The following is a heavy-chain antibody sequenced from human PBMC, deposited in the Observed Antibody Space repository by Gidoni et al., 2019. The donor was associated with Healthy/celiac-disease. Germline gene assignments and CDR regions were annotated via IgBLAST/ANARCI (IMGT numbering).Heavy chain of an antibody. V-gene: IGHV4-34*01. CDR2: INHSGST. J-gene: IGHJ6*02. CDR3: ARECVVPAAMDV. CDR1: GGSFSGYY. Sequence: QVQLQQWGAGLLKPSETLSLTCAVYGGSFSGYYWSWIRQPPGKGLEWIGEINHSGSTNYNPSLKSRVTISVDTSKNQFSLKLSSVTAADTAVYYCARECVVPAAMDVWGQGTTVTVSS. D-gene: IGHD2-2*01.